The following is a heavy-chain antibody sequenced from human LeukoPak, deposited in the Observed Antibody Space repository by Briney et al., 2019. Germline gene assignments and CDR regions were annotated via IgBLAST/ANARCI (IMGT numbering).Heavy chain of an antibody. CDR1: GFSLTTHGMC. Sequence: SGPALVKPTQTLILTCTFSGFSLTTHGMCVSWIRQPPGKALEWLARIDWDDDKFYNTSLKTRLTISKDTSKNQVVLTMTNMDPVDTATYYCARTGCYYDSSGYSYWGQGTLVTVSS. D-gene: IGHD3-22*01. V-gene: IGHV2-70*17. J-gene: IGHJ4*02. CDR2: IDWDDDK. CDR3: ARTGCYYDSSGYSY.